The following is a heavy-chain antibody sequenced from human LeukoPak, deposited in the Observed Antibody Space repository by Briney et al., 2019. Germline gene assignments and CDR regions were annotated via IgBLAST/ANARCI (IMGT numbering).Heavy chain of an antibody. CDR2: IIPIFGTA. V-gene: IGHV1-69*05. CDR3: ARDYWSITIFGVVIKEGTVDY. D-gene: IGHD3-3*01. Sequence: GASVKVSCKASGGTFSSYAISWVRQAPGQGLEWMGGIIPIFGTANYAQKFQGRVTITTDESTSTAYMELSRLRSDDTAVYYCARDYWSITIFGVVIKEGTVDYWGQGTLVTVSS. J-gene: IGHJ4*02. CDR1: GGTFSSYA.